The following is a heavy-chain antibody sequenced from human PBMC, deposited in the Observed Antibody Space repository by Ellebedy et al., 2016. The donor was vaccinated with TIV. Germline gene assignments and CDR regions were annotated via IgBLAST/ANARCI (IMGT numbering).Heavy chain of an antibody. Sequence: GESLKISCAASGFTFSSNSMNWVRQAPGKGLEWVPSISTSSSYIYYADSLKGRFSISRNNAKNSLYLQMNSLRAEDTAVYYCARKVPAPTTVPPNWYFDLWGRGTLVTVSS. CDR3: ARKVPAPTTVPPNWYFDL. V-gene: IGHV3-21*01. CDR2: ISTSSSYI. CDR1: GFTFSSNS. D-gene: IGHD4-11*01. J-gene: IGHJ2*01.